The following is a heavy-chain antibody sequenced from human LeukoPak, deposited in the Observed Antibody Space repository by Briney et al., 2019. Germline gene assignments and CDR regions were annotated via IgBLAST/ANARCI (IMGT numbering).Heavy chain of an antibody. V-gene: IGHV3-21*01. Sequence: GGSLRLSCAASGFTFSSYGMHWVRQAPGKGLEWVSSISSSSSYIYYADSVKGRFTISRDNAKNSLYLQMNSLRAEDTAVYYCARDKGIAAAGNYWGQGTLVTVSS. D-gene: IGHD6-13*01. CDR2: ISSSSSYI. CDR3: ARDKGIAAAGNY. CDR1: GFTFSSYG. J-gene: IGHJ4*02.